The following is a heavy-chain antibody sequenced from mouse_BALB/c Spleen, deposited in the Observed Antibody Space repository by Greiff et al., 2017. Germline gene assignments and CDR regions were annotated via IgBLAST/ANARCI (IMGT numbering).Heavy chain of an antibody. D-gene: IGHD2-1*01. V-gene: IGHV3-2*02. CDR2: ISYSGST. Sequence: EVQLQESGPGLVKPSQSLSLTCSVTGYSITSDYAWNWIRQFPGNKLEWMGYISYSGSTSYNPSLKSRISITRDTSKNQFFLQLNSVTTEDTATYYCASYSWFADWGQGTLVTVSA. CDR3: ASYSWFAD. J-gene: IGHJ3*01. CDR1: GYSITSDYA.